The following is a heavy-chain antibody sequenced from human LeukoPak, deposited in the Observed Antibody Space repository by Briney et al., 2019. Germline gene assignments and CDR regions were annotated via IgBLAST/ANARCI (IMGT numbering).Heavy chain of an antibody. J-gene: IGHJ3*02. Sequence: PGGSLRLSCAASGFSFSIYWMSWVRQAPGKGLQWVANIKEDGSEKYYVDSVKGRFTISRDNAKNSLYLQMNSLRAEDTAIYYCASRKFYYDSSGYSSDAFDIWGQGTMVTVSS. D-gene: IGHD3-22*01. CDR3: ASRKFYYDSSGYSSDAFDI. V-gene: IGHV3-7*01. CDR1: GFSFSIYW. CDR2: IKEDGSEK.